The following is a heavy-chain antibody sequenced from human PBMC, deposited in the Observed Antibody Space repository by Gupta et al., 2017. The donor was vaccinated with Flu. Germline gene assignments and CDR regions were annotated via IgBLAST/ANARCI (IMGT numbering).Heavy chain of an antibody. D-gene: IGHD1-26*01. CDR2: ISASGSRT. CDR3: AKNRVAGAISYYYGLDV. J-gene: IGHJ6*02. V-gene: IGHV3-23*01. Sequence: PGKGLECISGISASGSRTYYADSVKGRFTISRDTSKNTLYLQMNSLRADDTAIYYCAKNRVAGAISYYYGLDVWGQGTTVTVSS.